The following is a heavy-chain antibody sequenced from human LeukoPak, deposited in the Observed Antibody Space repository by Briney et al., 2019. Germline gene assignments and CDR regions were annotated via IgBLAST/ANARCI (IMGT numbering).Heavy chain of an antibody. D-gene: IGHD1-1*01. V-gene: IGHV3-48*02. CDR2: IKSSSTTI. Sequence: GGSLRLSCAASGFTFSSYSMNRVRQAPGKGLEWVSYIKSSSTTIYYADSVKGRFTISRDNAKNSLYLQMNSLRDEDTAVYYCASHNRLDYWGQGTLVTVSS. CDR3: ASHNRLDY. J-gene: IGHJ4*02. CDR1: GFTFSSYS.